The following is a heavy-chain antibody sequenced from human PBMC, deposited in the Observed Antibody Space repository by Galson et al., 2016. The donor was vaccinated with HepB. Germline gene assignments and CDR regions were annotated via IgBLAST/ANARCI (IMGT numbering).Heavy chain of an antibody. CDR1: GFTYSTYW. CDR3: ARGRLPTSYRGLAY. Sequence: SLRLSCAASGFTYSTYWMHWVRQTPGKGLVWVSVISSDGSDTIYADSVKGRFTISRDNAKNTLYLQMNSLRVEDTAVYYCARGRLPTSYRGLAYWGQGTLVTVSS. J-gene: IGHJ4*02. CDR2: ISSDGSDT. D-gene: IGHD2-15*01. V-gene: IGHV3-74*01.